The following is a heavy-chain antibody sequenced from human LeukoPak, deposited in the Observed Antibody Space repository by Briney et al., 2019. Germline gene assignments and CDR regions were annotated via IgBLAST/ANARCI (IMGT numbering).Heavy chain of an antibody. CDR2: INHSGST. CDR1: GGSYNGYY. V-gene: IGHV4-34*01. CDR3: ARKQELLRFCYYGMDV. Sequence: SETLSLTCGVYGGSYNGYYWSWIRQPPGKGLEWIGEINHSGSTNYNPSLKSRVSISVDTSKNHFSLKLNSVTAADTAVYYSARKQELLRFCYYGMDVWGQGTTVTVS. J-gene: IGHJ6*02. D-gene: IGHD2-15*01.